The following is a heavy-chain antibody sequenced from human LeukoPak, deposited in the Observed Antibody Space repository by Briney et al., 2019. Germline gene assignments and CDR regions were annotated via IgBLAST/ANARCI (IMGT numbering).Heavy chain of an antibody. Sequence: ASVEVSCKASGYTFTSYAMHWVRQAPGQRLEWMGWINAGNGNTKYSQEFQGRVTITRDTSASTAYMELSSLRSEDMAVYYCAREGYSSSWSTFDYWGQGTLVTVSP. CDR1: GYTFTSYA. D-gene: IGHD6-13*01. CDR3: AREGYSSSWSTFDY. V-gene: IGHV1-3*03. CDR2: INAGNGNT. J-gene: IGHJ4*02.